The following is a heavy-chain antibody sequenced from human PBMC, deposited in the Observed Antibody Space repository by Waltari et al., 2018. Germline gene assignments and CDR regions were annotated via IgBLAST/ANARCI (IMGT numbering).Heavy chain of an antibody. D-gene: IGHD3-22*01. J-gene: IGHJ4*02. Sequence: QVQLVQSGAEVKKPGASLKVSCKASGYTFSDYYIHWVRQAPGHGLEWMGRINPHSGATNSLGKFQVRVTMTRDTSISTAFMELTSLTSDDTAIYYCARGGADYYDSNGPFDFWGQGTLVSVS. V-gene: IGHV1-2*06. CDR2: INPHSGAT. CDR3: ARGGADYYDSNGPFDF. CDR1: GYTFSDYY.